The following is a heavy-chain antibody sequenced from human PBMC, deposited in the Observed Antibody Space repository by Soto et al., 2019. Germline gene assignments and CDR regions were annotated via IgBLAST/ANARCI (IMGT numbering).Heavy chain of an antibody. CDR1: RGTFSSYA. V-gene: IGHV1-69*13. CDR2: IVPIFGTA. Sequence: AASVKVSCKASRGTFSSYAISWVRQAPGQGLEWMGGIVPIFGTANYAQKFQGRVTITADESTSTAYMELSSLRSEDTAVYYCARDRRPYAPYCSGGSCSGGWFDPWGQGTLVTVSS. J-gene: IGHJ5*02. CDR3: ARDRRPYAPYCSGGSCSGGWFDP. D-gene: IGHD2-15*01.